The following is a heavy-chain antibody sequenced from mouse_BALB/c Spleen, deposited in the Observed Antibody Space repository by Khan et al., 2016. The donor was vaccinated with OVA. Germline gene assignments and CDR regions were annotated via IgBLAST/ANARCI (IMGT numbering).Heavy chain of an antibody. CDR1: GYTFTSNT. Sequence: QVQLQQSGAELARPGASVRMSCKASGYTFTSNTMHWVKQRPGQGLEWIGYINPRSGYTNYNQNFKDKATLTADKSSSTAYMQLSSLTSEDSAVYYCARRTSGYTMAYWGQGTSVTVSS. V-gene: IGHV1-4*01. J-gene: IGHJ4*01. CDR3: ARRTSGYTMAY. D-gene: IGHD2-14*01. CDR2: INPRSGYT.